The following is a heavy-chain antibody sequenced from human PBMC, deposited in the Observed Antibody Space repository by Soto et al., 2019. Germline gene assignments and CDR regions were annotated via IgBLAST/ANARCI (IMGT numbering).Heavy chain of an antibody. V-gene: IGHV1-2*04. D-gene: IGHD3-3*01. CDR3: AISQYCDFWSGYSEAPFWYIDI. CDR2: INPNSGGT. J-gene: IGHJ3*02. CDR1: GYTFTGYY. Sequence: ASVKVSCKASGYTFTGYYMHWVRQAPGQGLEWMGWINPNSGGTNYAQKYQGWLTMTRATSISTAYMEPSRLRSDDTAVYYCAISQYCDFWSGYSEAPFWYIDIWGQEKMVTV.